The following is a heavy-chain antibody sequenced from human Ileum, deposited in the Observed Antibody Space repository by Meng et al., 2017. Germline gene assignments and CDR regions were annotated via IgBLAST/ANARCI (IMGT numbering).Heavy chain of an antibody. CDR3: ARDVVMVPSALYYFDY. CDR1: GYTLTSNY. D-gene: IGHD2-2*01. V-gene: IGHV1-46*01. J-gene: IGHJ4*02. Sequence: QVQLVQSGPEVKKPGASVKLSCKASGYTLTSNYMHWVRQAPGQGLEWVGIINPSGGSTSYAQKFQGRVTMTRDTSTSIVYMELSSLRSEDTAVYYCARDVVMVPSALYYFDYWGQGTLVTVSS. CDR2: INPSGGST.